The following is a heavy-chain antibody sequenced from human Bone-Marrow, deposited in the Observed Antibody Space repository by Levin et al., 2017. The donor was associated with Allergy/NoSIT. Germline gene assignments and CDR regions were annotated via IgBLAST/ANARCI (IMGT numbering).Heavy chain of an antibody. CDR3: AGYTAKDY. CDR2: IYSAGDT. CDR1: GFTVYNNY. Sequence: GESLKISCAASGFTVYNNYMSWVRQAPGKGLEWVSFIYSAGDTYYADSVKGRFTISRDSSKNILFLQMNSLTAEDTAVYYCAGYTAKDYWGRGTLVTVSS. J-gene: IGHJ4*02. V-gene: IGHV3-53*01. D-gene: IGHD5-18*01.